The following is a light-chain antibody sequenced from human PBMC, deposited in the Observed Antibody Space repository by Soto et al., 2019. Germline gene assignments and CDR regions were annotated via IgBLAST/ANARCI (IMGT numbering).Light chain of an antibody. CDR1: QGIRDA. Sequence: DIQMTQSPSSLSASVGERVTITCRASQGIRDALGWYQQKPGKAPKRLIYAASSLQSGVPSRFSVSGSGTEFTLTISSLQPEDCATYYCLQHNSCPHTFGQGTKVEIK. V-gene: IGKV1-17*01. CDR3: LQHNSCPHT. CDR2: AAS. J-gene: IGKJ1*01.